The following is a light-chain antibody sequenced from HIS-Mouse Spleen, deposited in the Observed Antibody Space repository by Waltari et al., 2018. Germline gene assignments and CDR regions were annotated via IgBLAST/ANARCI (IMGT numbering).Light chain of an antibody. Sequence: SYVLTQPPSVSVAPGKTARLTCGGNNIGSKRAHWYQQKPGQAPVLDVYDDSDRPSGIPERFSGSNSGNTATLTISRVEAGDEADYYCQVWDSSSDHVVFGGGTKLTVL. CDR2: DDS. J-gene: IGLJ2*01. V-gene: IGLV3-21*03. CDR1: NIGSKR. CDR3: QVWDSSSDHVV.